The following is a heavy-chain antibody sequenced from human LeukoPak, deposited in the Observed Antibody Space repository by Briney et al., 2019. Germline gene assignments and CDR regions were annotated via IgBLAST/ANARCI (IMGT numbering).Heavy chain of an antibody. CDR3: AREGYDSSGYYYVLFDY. CDR2: IKRDGSEK. V-gene: IGHV3-7*01. J-gene: IGHJ4*02. D-gene: IGHD3-22*01. CDR1: GFTFSRYW. Sequence: PGGSLRLSCTASGFTFSRYWMIWVRQAPGKGLEWVANIKRDGSEKYYVDSVKGRFTISRDNAKNSLFLQMNGLRVEDTAVYYCAREGYDSSGYYYVLFDYWGQGTLVTVSS.